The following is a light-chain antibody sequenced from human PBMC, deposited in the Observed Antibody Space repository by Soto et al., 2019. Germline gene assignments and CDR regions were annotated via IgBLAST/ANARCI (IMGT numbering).Light chain of an antibody. CDR2: KAS. Sequence: DFQITQSPSSVSASVGDRVTITCRASQGISGWVAWYQQKPGKAPKLLIYKASTLKSGVPSRFSGSGSGTEFTLTISSLQPDDVATYYCQHYNSYSEAFCQGTKV. V-gene: IGKV1-5*03. J-gene: IGKJ1*01. CDR3: QHYNSYSEA. CDR1: QGISGW.